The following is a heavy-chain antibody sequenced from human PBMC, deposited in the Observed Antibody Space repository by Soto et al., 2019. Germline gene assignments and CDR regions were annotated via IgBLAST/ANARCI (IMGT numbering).Heavy chain of an antibody. CDR1: GFTVSSYG. CDR2: IWYDGSNK. D-gene: IGHD6-6*01. Sequence: QVHLVESGGGVVQPGRSLRLSCAASGFTVSSYGMHWVRQAPGKGLEWVALIWYDGSNKYYVDSVKGRFTISRDNSKNMLYLQMNSLRAEDTAVYYCATYSSSSVSAPDYWGQGTLVTVSS. V-gene: IGHV3-33*01. J-gene: IGHJ4*02. CDR3: ATYSSSSVSAPDY.